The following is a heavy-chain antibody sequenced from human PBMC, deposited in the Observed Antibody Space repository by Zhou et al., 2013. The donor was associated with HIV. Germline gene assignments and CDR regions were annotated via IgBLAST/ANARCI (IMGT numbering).Heavy chain of an antibody. CDR3: ARDRGGTTGTTARRNKWAFDI. D-gene: IGHD1-1*01. CDR2: MNPNSGNT. J-gene: IGHJ3*02. V-gene: IGHV1-8*03. CDR1: GYTFTSYD. Sequence: QVQLVQSGAEVKKPGASVKVSCKASGYTFTSYDINWVRQATGQGLEWMGWMNPNSGNTGYAQKFQGRVTITRNTSISTAYMELSSLRSEDTAVYYCARDRGGTTGTTARRNKWAFDIWGQGTMVTVSS.